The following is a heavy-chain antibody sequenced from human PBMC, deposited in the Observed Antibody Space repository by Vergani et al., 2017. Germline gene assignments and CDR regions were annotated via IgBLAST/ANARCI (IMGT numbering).Heavy chain of an antibody. D-gene: IGHD5-12*01. V-gene: IGHV1-2*02. CDR1: GYTFTGYY. CDR2: INPNSGGT. Sequence: QVQLVQSGAEVKKPGASVKVSCKASGYTFTGYYMHWVRQAPGQGLEWMGWINPNSGGTNYAQKFQGRVTRTRDTSISTAYMELSRLRSDDTAVYYCARDRKVPEDRMATINWFDPWGQGTLVTVSS. J-gene: IGHJ5*02. CDR3: ARDRKVPEDRMATINWFDP.